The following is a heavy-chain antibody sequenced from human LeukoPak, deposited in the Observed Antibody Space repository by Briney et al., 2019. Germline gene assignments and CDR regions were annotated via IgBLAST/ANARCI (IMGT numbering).Heavy chain of an antibody. CDR2: IYYSGGT. D-gene: IGHD5-18*01. CDR3: ARVWGYSYGPLYYYYYGMDV. V-gene: IGHV4-59*01. CDR1: GGSISSYY. Sequence: PSETLSLTCTVSGGSISSYYWSWIRQPPGKGLEWIACIYYSGGTNYNPSFKSRVTISVNTSKNNFSLKPRSVTAAGTGVYYCARVWGYSYGPLYYYYYGMDVWGQGTTVTVSS. J-gene: IGHJ6*02.